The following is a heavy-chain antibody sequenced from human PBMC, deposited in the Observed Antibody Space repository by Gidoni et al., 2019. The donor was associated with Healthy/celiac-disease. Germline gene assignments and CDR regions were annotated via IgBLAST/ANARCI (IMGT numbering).Heavy chain of an antibody. J-gene: IGHJ6*02. Sequence: QVQLVESGGGVVQPGRSLRLSCAASGFTFSCYGMHLVRQAPGKGLEWVAVIWYDGSNKYYADSVKGRFTISRDNSKNTLYLQMNSLRAEDTAVYYCARTLGYCSSTSCYYYYYYGMDVWGQGTTVTVSS. V-gene: IGHV3-33*08. D-gene: IGHD2-2*01. CDR2: IWYDGSNK. CDR3: ARTLGYCSSTSCYYYYYYGMDV. CDR1: GFTFSCYG.